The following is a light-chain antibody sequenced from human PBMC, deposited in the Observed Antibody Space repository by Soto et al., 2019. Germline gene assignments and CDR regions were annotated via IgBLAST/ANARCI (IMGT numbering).Light chain of an antibody. CDR1: QGIVTE. CDR2: GAS. CDR3: LQDFSYPRT. V-gene: IGKV1-6*02. J-gene: IGKJ1*01. Sequence: AIQMTQSPCSLSASVGDRVTIICRACQGIVTELGWYQLKPGKAPKLLVYGASTLQSGVLPRFRGSASGKDFTLTISSLQPDDFATYYCLQDFSYPRTLGQGTKVEIK.